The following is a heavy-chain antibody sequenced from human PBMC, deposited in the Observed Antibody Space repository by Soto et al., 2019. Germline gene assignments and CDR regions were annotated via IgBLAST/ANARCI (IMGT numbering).Heavy chain of an antibody. CDR3: AKPLPYYDFWSGYSSAFDY. CDR2: ISGPGGST. CDR1: GFNLSHPW. J-gene: IGHJ4*02. V-gene: IGHV3-23*01. Sequence: GGSLRLSCAASGFNLSHPWMTWVRQAAGKVLGWVSGISGPGGSTYYADSVEGRFTISRDNSKDTLYLQMNSLRADDTAVYFCAKPLPYYDFWSGYSSAFDYWGQGTLVTVSS. D-gene: IGHD3-3*01.